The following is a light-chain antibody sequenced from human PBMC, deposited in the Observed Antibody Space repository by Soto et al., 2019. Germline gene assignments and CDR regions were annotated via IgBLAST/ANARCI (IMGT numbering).Light chain of an antibody. CDR2: AAS. CDR3: QQLNSFPLT. J-gene: IGKJ4*01. CDR1: QSISTW. V-gene: IGKV1-5*01. Sequence: DIQMTQSPSTLSASVGDRANLTWRASQSISTWLAWYQQKPGKAPKLLLYAASSLQSGVPSRFSGSGSGTDFALTISRLRPEDLATYYRQQLNSFPLTFGGGTKV.